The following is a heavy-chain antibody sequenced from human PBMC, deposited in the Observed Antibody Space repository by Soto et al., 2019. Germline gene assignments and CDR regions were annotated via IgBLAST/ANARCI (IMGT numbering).Heavy chain of an antibody. D-gene: IGHD6-19*01. Sequence: QVQLVQSGAEVRKPGASVRVSCKASGYSFTSYGISWVRQDPGRGLEWMGRISAYTGDTKYTQNFQGRVTLTTDTSASTVYMDLGSLRSDAKAVYYCARTYSSGWSLSPSDYWGQGTLVTVSS. CDR2: ISAYTGDT. J-gene: IGHJ4*02. CDR3: ARTYSSGWSLSPSDY. CDR1: GYSFTSYG. V-gene: IGHV1-18*04.